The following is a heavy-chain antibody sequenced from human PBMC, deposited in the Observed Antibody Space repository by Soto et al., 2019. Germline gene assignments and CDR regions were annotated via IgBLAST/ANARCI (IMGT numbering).Heavy chain of an antibody. CDR3: ARGFHWFDP. J-gene: IGHJ5*02. CDR1: GYSFANYW. Sequence: GESLKISCKGSGYSFANYWIGWVRQMPGKGLEWMGIINLDDSNTRYSPSFQGQVTISADKSISTAYLQWSSLKTSDTAMYYCARGFHWFDPGGQGTLVTVSS. D-gene: IGHD3-10*01. CDR2: INLDDSNT. V-gene: IGHV5-51*01.